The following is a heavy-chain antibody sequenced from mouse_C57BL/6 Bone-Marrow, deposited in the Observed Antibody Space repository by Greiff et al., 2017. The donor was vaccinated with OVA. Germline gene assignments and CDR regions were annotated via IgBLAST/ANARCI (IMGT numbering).Heavy chain of an antibody. Sequence: QVQLKESGAELVKPGASVKLSCKASGYTFTEYTIHWVKQRSGQGLEWIGWFYPGSGSIKYNEKFKDKATLTADKSSSTVYMELSRLTSEDSAVYFRARHEEGGSPYWYFDVWGTGTTVTVSS. D-gene: IGHD1-1*01. J-gene: IGHJ1*03. CDR1: GYTFTEYT. CDR3: ARHEEGGSPYWYFDV. CDR2: FYPGSGSI. V-gene: IGHV1-62-2*01.